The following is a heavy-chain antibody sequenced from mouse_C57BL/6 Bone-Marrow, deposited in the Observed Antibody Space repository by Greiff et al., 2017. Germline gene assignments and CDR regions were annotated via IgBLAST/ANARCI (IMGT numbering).Heavy chain of an antibody. CDR3: ARSHYGSSYGFAY. Sequence: VQLQQPGAELVMPGASVKLSCKASGYTFTSYWMHWVKQRPGQGLEWIGEIDPSDSYTNYNQKFKGKSTLTVDKSSSTAYMQRSSLTSEDSAVYYCARSHYGSSYGFAYWGQGTLVTVSA. CDR2: IDPSDSYT. CDR1: GYTFTSYW. D-gene: IGHD1-1*01. V-gene: IGHV1-69*01. J-gene: IGHJ3*01.